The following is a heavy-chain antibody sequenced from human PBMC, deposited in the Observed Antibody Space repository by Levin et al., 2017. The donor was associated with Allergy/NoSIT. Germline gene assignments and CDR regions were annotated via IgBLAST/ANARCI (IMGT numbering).Heavy chain of an antibody. D-gene: IGHD4-17*01. J-gene: IGHJ4*02. CDR2: VYLHDEK. CDR3: ARMWRTMTTGYFDY. Sequence: SGPTLVKPTQTLTLTCTVSGFSLTSSGVAVAWIRQPPGKALEWLALVYLHDEKRYSPSLQSRITITRDTSKSHVVLTMTDMDLVDTATYDCARMWRTMTTGYFDYWGQGALVTVSS. V-gene: IGHV2-5*01. CDR1: GFSLTSSGVA.